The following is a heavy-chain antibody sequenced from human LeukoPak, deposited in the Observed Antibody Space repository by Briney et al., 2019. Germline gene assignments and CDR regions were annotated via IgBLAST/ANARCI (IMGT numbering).Heavy chain of an antibody. CDR1: GYILTDYY. D-gene: IGHD1-26*01. CDR3: ARNFIGGGNYSHSGDY. Sequence: GASVKVSCKASGYILTDYYMHWVRQAPGQGLEWMGWTNPNSGSANYALKFQGRVTMARDTSIRTAYMELSRLTSDDTAVYYCARNFIGGGNYSHSGDYWGQGTLVTVSS. V-gene: IGHV1-2*02. J-gene: IGHJ4*02. CDR2: TNPNSGSA.